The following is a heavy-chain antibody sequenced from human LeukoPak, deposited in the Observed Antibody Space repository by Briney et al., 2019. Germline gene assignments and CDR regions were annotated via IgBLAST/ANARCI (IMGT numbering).Heavy chain of an antibody. CDR1: GGSISSYY. V-gene: IGHV4-59*01. J-gene: IGHJ4*02. D-gene: IGHD3-3*01. CDR3: ARLRKYYDFWSGYYFDY. CDR2: IYYSGST. Sequence: SETLSLTCTVSGGSISSYYWSWIWQPPGKGLEWIGYIYYSGSTNYNPSLKSRVTISVDTSKNQFSLKLSSVTAADTAVYYCARLRKYYDFWSGYYFDYWGQGTLVTVSS.